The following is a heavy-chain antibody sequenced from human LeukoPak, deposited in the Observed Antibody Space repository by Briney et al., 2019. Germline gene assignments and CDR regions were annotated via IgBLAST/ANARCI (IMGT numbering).Heavy chain of an antibody. V-gene: IGHV4-59*08. D-gene: IGHD6-13*01. J-gene: IGHJ3*02. CDR2: MYYSGSS. Sequence: PSETLSLTCTVSGGSIRSYCWSWIRQPPGKGLEWIGYMYYSGSSNYNPSLKSRVTIVVDTSKNRFSLNLSSVTAADTAVYYCARHIGSSWLDALDIWGQGTMVTVSS. CDR1: GGSIRSYC. CDR3: ARHIGSSWLDALDI.